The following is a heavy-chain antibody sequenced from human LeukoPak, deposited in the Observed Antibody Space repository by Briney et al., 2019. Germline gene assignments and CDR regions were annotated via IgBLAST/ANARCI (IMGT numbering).Heavy chain of an antibody. CDR3: AKVSIGDYFDY. CDR1: GFTFSSYA. Sequence: GGALRLSCAASGFTFSSYAMGWVRQAPGKGLEWVSAISGSGGSTYYADSVKGRFTISRDNSKNTLYLQMNSLRAEDTAVYYCAKVSIGDYFDYWGQGTLVTVSS. D-gene: IGHD4-17*01. J-gene: IGHJ4*02. CDR2: ISGSGGST. V-gene: IGHV3-23*01.